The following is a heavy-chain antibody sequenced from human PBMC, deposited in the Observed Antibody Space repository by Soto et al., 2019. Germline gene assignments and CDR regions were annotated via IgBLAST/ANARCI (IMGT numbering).Heavy chain of an antibody. CDR3: ARDEKQWLTNTIGKYYYYGMDV. V-gene: IGHV3-33*01. CDR1: GFTFSSYG. Sequence: QVQLVESGGGVVQPGRSLRLSCAASGFTFSSYGMHWARQAPGKGLEWVAVIWYDGSKKYYADSVKGRFSISRDNSKNSLYRQMNSLRAEDTAVYYCARDEKQWLTNTIGKYYYYGMDVWGQGTTVTVSS. CDR2: IWYDGSKK. J-gene: IGHJ6*02. D-gene: IGHD6-19*01.